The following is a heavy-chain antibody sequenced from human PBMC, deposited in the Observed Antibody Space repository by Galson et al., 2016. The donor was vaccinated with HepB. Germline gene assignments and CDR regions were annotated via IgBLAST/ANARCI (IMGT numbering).Heavy chain of an antibody. D-gene: IGHD1-26*01. CDR1: GFTFSGYS. Sequence: SLRLSCAGSGFTFSGYSMNWVRQAPGKRLEWISYISRVSDNMYYTDSVRGRFTISRDNAKSSLFLQMNSLRDEDTAVYYWAREESSGSYCNYWGQGTLVIVSS. CDR3: AREESSGSYCNY. CDR2: ISRVSDNM. V-gene: IGHV3-48*02. J-gene: IGHJ4*02.